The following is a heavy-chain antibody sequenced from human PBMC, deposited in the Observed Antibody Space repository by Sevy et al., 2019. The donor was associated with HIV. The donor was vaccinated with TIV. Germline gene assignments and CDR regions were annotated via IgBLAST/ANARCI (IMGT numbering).Heavy chain of an antibody. V-gene: IGHV1-24*01. D-gene: IGHD3-22*01. Sequence: ASVKVSCKVSGYTLTQLSMNWVRQAPGKGLEWMGSFDPEDGETIYAQKFQGRVTMTEDRSTDTAYMDLSSLRSEDTAVYYCATTSDYYESSGYPFDYWGQGTLVTVSS. J-gene: IGHJ4*02. CDR2: FDPEDGET. CDR1: GYTLTQLS. CDR3: ATTSDYYESSGYPFDY.